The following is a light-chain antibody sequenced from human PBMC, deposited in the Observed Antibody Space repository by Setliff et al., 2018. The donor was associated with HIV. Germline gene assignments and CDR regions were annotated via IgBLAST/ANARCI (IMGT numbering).Light chain of an antibody. CDR2: DTS. V-gene: IGLV7-46*01. CDR1: TGPVTSGPY. CDR3: FLSYNNNWV. Sequence: QAVVTQESSLTVSPGGTLTLTCGSTTGPVTSGPYPHWFQPKPGQAPRTLICDTSNRLSWTPALFSGSLLGGKAALTLSGAQPEDEDAYYCFLSYNNNWVFGGGTKGTVL. J-gene: IGLJ3*02.